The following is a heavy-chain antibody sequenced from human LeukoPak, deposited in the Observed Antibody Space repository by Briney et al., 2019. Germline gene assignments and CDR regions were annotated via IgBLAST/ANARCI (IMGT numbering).Heavy chain of an antibody. J-gene: IGHJ4*02. CDR1: GFSFSRYD. D-gene: IGHD3-3*01. V-gene: IGHV3-30*02. CDR2: IRYDGSNK. CDR3: AKDRQTIGVVNTPRANFDY. Sequence: PGGSLRLSCAASGFSFSRYDILWVRQAPGKGLEWVAFIRYDGSNKNYADSVKGRFTISRDNFMSTVYLQMNSLRAEDTAVYYCAKDRQTIGVVNTPRANFDYWGQGTLVTVSS.